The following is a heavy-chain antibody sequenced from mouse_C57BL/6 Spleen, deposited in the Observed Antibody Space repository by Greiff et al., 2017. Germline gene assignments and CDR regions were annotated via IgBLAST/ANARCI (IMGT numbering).Heavy chain of an antibody. CDR3: TPTAQATGFAY. V-gene: IGHV6-6*01. J-gene: IGHJ3*01. CDR2: IRNKANNHAT. CDR1: GFTFSDAW. D-gene: IGHD3-2*02. Sequence: EVMLVESGGGLVQPGGSMKLSCAASGFTFSDAWMDWVRQSPEKGLEWVAEIRNKANNHATYYAESVKGRFTISRDDSKSSVYLQMNSLRAEDTGIYYCTPTAQATGFAYWGQGTLVTVSA.